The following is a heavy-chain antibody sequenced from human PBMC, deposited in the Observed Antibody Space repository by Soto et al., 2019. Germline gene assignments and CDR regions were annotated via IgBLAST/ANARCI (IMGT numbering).Heavy chain of an antibody. V-gene: IGHV4-59*01. CDR1: GGSISSYY. CDR2: IHYSGST. CDR3: ARDKKAALPAYYHYGLDV. J-gene: IGHJ6*02. Sequence: SETLSLTCTVSGGSISSYYWSWIRQPPGKGLEWIGYIHYSGSTNYNPSLKSRVTISVDTSKRQFSLKLSSVTAADAAVYYCARDKKAALPAYYHYGLDVWGQGTTVTVSS. D-gene: IGHD6-25*01.